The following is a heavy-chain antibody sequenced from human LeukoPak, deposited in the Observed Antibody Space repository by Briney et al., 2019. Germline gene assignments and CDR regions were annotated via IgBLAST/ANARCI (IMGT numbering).Heavy chain of an antibody. CDR1: GYSFSDYD. CDR2: VNPKSGGT. D-gene: IGHD3-16*01. CDR3: ARGVSIRRYAWAY. V-gene: IGHV1-8*02. Sequence: ASVKVSCKASGYSFSDYDIIWVRQAAGQGLEWVGWVNPKSGGTAYAQKFQGRVTMTSSSSITTVYMELSSLRSDDSAVYYCARGVSIRRYAWAYWGQGTLVTVSS. J-gene: IGHJ4*02.